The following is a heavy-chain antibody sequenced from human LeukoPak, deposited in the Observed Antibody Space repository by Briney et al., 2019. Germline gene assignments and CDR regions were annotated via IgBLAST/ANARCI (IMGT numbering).Heavy chain of an antibody. V-gene: IGHV3-7*03. CDR2: IKQDGSEK. CDR1: GFTFWDTW. CDR3: ATSYDMGWLIGY. Sequence: QAGGSLRLSCAASGFTFWDTWMNWVRQVPGQGLEWVANIKQDGSEKFYVASVKGRFTISRDNGKSSLYLQMNSLRAEDTALYYCATSYDMGWLIGYWGQGTLVTVSS. J-gene: IGHJ4*02. D-gene: IGHD3/OR15-3a*01.